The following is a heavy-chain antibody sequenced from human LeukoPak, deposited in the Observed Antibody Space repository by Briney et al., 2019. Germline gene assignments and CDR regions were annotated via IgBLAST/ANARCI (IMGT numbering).Heavy chain of an antibody. CDR3: ARVGGTVTNSYYYYYMDV. D-gene: IGHD4-11*01. Sequence: EASVKVSCKASGGTFSSYAISWVRQAPGQGLEWMGGIIPMFGTANYAQKFQGRVTITTDESTSTAYMELSSLRSEDTAVYYCARVGGTVTNSYYYYYMDVWGKGTTVTVSS. V-gene: IGHV1-69*05. J-gene: IGHJ6*03. CDR1: GGTFSSYA. CDR2: IIPMFGTA.